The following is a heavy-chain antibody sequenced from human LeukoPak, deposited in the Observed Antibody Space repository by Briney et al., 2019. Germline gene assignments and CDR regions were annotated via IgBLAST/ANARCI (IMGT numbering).Heavy chain of an antibody. J-gene: IGHJ4*02. D-gene: IGHD2-15*01. CDR3: ATGGYCSGGSCYSFFDY. Sequence: GESLKISCKGSGYSFNTYWNGWVRQMPGEGLEWMGIIYPGDSDTRYSPSFEGQVTISADKSISTAYLQWSSLKASDTAMYYCATGGYCSGGSCYSFFDYWGQGTLVTVSS. CDR1: GYSFNTYW. CDR2: IYPGDSDT. V-gene: IGHV5-51*01.